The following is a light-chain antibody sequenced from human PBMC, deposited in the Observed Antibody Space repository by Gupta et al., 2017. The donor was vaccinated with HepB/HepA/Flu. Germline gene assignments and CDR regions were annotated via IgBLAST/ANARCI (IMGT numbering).Light chain of an antibody. CDR3: SSYARREEV. J-gene: IGLJ1*01. CDR2: EVS. CDR1: TSDVGGYNY. Sequence: QSALHQPPSASGSPGQSVTISCTGTTSDVGGYNYVSWHQHHPGKGPILLIYEVSKRTSGVPDRFSGSKSGNTASLTLSGLQAEDEADYYCSSYARREEVFGTGTKVTVL. V-gene: IGLV2-8*01.